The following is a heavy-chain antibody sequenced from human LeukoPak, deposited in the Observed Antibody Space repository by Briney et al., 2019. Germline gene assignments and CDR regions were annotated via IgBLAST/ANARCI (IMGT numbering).Heavy chain of an antibody. V-gene: IGHV3-13*01. CDR1: GFTFSSYA. D-gene: IGHD6-19*01. CDR2: IGTAGDT. CDR3: ARSLYSSGWSPFDY. J-gene: IGHJ4*02. Sequence: GGSLRLSCAASGFTFSSYAMSWVRQATGKGLEWVSAIGTAGDTYYPGSVKGRFTISRENAKNSLYLQMNSLRAGDTAVYYCARSLYSSGWSPFDYWGQGTLVTVSS.